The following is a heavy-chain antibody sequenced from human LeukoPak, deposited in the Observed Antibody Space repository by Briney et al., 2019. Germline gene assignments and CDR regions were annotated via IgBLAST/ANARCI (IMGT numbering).Heavy chain of an antibody. V-gene: IGHV3-7*01. CDR1: GFSFSNYW. J-gene: IGHJ4*02. Sequence: PRGSLRLSCAASGFSFSNYWMSWVRQAPGKGLEWVANIKKDGSENYYVDSVKGRFTISRDNAKNSLYLQMNTLRAEDTAVYYCAKSIQGGTYYSFDYWGQGTLVTVSS. CDR2: IKKDGSEN. CDR3: AKSIQGGTYYSFDY. D-gene: IGHD1-26*01.